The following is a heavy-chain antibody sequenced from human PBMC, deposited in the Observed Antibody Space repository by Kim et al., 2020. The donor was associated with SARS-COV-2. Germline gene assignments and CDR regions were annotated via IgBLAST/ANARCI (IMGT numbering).Heavy chain of an antibody. V-gene: IGHV3-43*01. J-gene: IGHJ6*02. D-gene: IGHD6-19*01. CDR2: ISWDGGST. CDR3: ASEWLAGGMDV. Sequence: GGSLRLSCAASGFTFGDYTMHWVRQAPGKGLEWVSLISWDGGSTYYADSVKGRFTISRDNSKNSLYLQMNSLRTEDTALYYCASEWLAGGMDVWGQGTTVTVSS. CDR1: GFTFGDYT.